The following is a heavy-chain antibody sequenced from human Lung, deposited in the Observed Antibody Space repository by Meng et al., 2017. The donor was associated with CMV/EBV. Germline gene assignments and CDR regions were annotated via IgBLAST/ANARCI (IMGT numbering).Heavy chain of an antibody. CDR2: IYHSGST. CDR1: GGSIRSSNW. D-gene: IGHD6-19*01. Sequence: VQQPGLGPVLVKPLGTPPSTCRVTGGSIRSSNWWSWVRQPPGKGLEWIGEIYHSGSTNYNPSLKSRVTISVDKSKNQFSLKLSSVTAADTAVYYCASFPPPGKQWLVTDYWGQGTLVTVSS. J-gene: IGHJ4*02. V-gene: IGHV4-4*03. CDR3: ASFPPPGKQWLVTDY.